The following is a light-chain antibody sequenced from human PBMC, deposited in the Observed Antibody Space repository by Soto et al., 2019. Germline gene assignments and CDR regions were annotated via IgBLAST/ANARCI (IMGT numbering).Light chain of an antibody. CDR2: GSF. CDR1: QSISSN. J-gene: IGKJ5*01. CDR3: QQYGTLIT. V-gene: IGKV3-20*01. Sequence: EIVMTQSPATLSVSPGERATLSCRASQSISSNLAWYQQKPGQAPRLLIYGSFSRATGIPDRFSGSGSGTDFTLTISRLEPEDSAVYYCQQYGTLITFGQGTRREIK.